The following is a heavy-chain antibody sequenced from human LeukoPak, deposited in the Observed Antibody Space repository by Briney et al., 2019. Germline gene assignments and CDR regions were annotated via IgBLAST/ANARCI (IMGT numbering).Heavy chain of an antibody. J-gene: IGHJ6*02. V-gene: IGHV1-69*01. Sequence: SVKVSCKASGGTFSSYAISWVRQAPGQGLEWMGGIIPIFGTANYAQKFQGRVTITADESTSTAYMELSSLRSEDTAVYYCARSDQPPRRARYCSSTSCYLRYYYYGMDVWGQGTTVTVSS. CDR3: ARSDQPPRRARYCSSTSCYLRYYYYGMDV. CDR2: IIPIFGTA. D-gene: IGHD2-2*01. CDR1: GGTFSSYA.